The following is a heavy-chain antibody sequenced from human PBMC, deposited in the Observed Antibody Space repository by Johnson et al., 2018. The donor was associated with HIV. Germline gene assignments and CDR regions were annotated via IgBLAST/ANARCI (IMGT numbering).Heavy chain of an antibody. J-gene: IGHJ3*02. V-gene: IGHV3-7*03. CDR3: AKDERAGQWLVLAFDI. CDR1: GFTVSSNY. D-gene: IGHD6-19*01. CDR2: IKQDGSEA. Sequence: VQLVESGGGLIQLGGSLRLSCAASGFTVSSNYMSWVRQAPGKGLEWVANIKQDGSEAYYVDSVKGRFTITRDNDKKSVYLQMNSLRAEDTAVYYCAKDERAGQWLVLAFDIWGQGTMVTVSS.